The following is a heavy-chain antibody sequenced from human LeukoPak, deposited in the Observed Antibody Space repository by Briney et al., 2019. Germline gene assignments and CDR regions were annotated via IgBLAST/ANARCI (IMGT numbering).Heavy chain of an antibody. CDR2: ISYDGSNK. CDR1: GFTFCSYG. V-gene: IGHV3-30*18. D-gene: IGHD2-2*01. J-gene: IGHJ4*02. CDR3: AKGGHQPLRTFEY. Sequence: GGSLRLSCAASGFTFCSYGMLWVRQAPGKGLEWVAVISYDGSNKYYADSVKGRFTISRDNSKNTLYLQMNSLRAEDTAVYYCAKGGHQPLRTFEYWGQGTLVTVSS.